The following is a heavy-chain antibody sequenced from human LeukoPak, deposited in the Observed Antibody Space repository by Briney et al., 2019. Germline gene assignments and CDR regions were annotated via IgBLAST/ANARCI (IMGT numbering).Heavy chain of an antibody. CDR2: ISGSGGST. V-gene: IGHV3-23*01. Sequence: PGGSPRLSCAASGFTFSSYAMSWVRQAPGKGLEWVSAISGSGGSTYYADSVKGRFTISRDNSKNTLYLQMNSLRAEDTAVYYCAKDGGDYYGSGSYPFDYWGQGTLVTVSS. CDR1: GFTFSSYA. D-gene: IGHD3-10*01. CDR3: AKDGGDYYGSGSYPFDY. J-gene: IGHJ4*02.